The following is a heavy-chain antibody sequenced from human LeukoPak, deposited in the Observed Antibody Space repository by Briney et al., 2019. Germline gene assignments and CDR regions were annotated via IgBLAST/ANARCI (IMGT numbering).Heavy chain of an antibody. CDR3: ASADYYDSSYTLS. J-gene: IGHJ5*02. Sequence: ASVKVSCKASGYTFTSYGISWVRQAPGQGLEWMGWINPNSGGTNYAQKFQGRVTMTRDTSISTAYMELSRLRSDDTAVYYCASADYYDSSYTLSWGQGTLVTVSS. D-gene: IGHD3-22*01. V-gene: IGHV1-2*02. CDR2: INPNSGGT. CDR1: GYTFTSYG.